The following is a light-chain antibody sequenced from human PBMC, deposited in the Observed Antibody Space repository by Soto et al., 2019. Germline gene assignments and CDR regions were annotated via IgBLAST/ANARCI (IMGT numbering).Light chain of an antibody. V-gene: IGLV1-40*01. CDR2: ADN. CDR3: QSYDTSLSGVI. J-gene: IGLJ2*01. Sequence: QSALTQTPSVSGAPGQKITMSCTGSSSNIGAGYDVHWYQQIPGAAPRLLIYADNNRPSGVPDRFSASKSGTSASLAITGLQGEDEANYYCQSYDTSLSGVIFGAGTKLTVL. CDR1: SSNIGAGYD.